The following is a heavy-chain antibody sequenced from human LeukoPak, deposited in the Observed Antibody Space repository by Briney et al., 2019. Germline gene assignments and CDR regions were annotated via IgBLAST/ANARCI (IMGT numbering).Heavy chain of an antibody. J-gene: IGHJ4*01. CDR3: ARVRYCSSTSCYWHFDC. CDR2: INWSGGST. CDR1: GFTFDDYG. V-gene: IGHV3-20*04. D-gene: IGHD2-2*01. Sequence: GGSLRLSCAASGFTFDDYGMSWVRQAPGKGLEWVCVINWSGGSTGYAASVKGRFTISRDNAKNSLYLQMNSLRAEDTALYYCARVRYCSSTSCYWHFDCWGQGTLVTVSS.